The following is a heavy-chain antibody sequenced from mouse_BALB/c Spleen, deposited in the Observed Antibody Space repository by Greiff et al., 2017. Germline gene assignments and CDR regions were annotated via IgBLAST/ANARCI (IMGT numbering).Heavy chain of an antibody. CDR2: ISDGGSYT. J-gene: IGHJ3*01. V-gene: IGHV5-4*02. CDR3: ARDGYLGY. D-gene: IGHD2-3*01. Sequence: EVQVVESGGGLVKPGGSLKLSCAASGFTFSDYYMYWVRQTPEKRLEWVATISDGGSYTYYPDSVKGRFTISRDNAKNNLYQQMSSLKSEDTAMYYCARDGYLGYWGQGTLVTVSA. CDR1: GFTFSDYY.